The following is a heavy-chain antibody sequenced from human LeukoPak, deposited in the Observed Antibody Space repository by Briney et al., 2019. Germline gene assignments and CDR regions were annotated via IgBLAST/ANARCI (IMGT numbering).Heavy chain of an antibody. V-gene: IGHV1-18*01. Sequence: ASVKVSCKASGYTFSSYGISWVRQAPGQGLEWMGWISAYNGNINYAQNLQGRLTLTTDTSTSTAYMELRSLRSDDTAVYYCARDGSVYCSSTSCYSGYHYYDMDVWGQGTTVTVSS. D-gene: IGHD2-2*01. J-gene: IGHJ6*02. CDR2: ISAYNGNI. CDR3: ARDGSVYCSSTSCYSGYHYYDMDV. CDR1: GYTFSSYG.